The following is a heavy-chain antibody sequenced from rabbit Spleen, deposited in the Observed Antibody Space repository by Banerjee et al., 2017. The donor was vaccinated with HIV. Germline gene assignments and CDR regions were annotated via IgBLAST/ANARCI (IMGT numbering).Heavy chain of an antibody. V-gene: IGHV1S7*01. CDR1: GFTLSSYY. J-gene: IGHJ4*01. CDR2: IDPVFGIT. CDR3: ARDGAGGSYFAL. Sequence: QLKESGGGLVQPGGSLKLSCKASGFTLSSYYMNWVRQAPGKGLEWIGYIDPVFGITYYANWVNGRFSISRDNAQNTVSLQMTSLTAADTATYFCARDGAGGSYFALWGPGTLVTVS. D-gene: IGHD8-1*01.